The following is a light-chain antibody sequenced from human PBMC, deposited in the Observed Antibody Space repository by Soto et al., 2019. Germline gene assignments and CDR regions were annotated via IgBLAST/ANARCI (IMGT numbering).Light chain of an antibody. J-gene: IGKJ1*01. Sequence: DIQMTQSPSTLSASVGDRVTITCRASQSISSWLVWYQQKPGKAPKLLISGAFSLESGVPSRFSGSGSGTEFTLTISSLQPDDFATYYCQQYDTYWAFGQGTKVELK. V-gene: IGKV1-5*01. CDR3: QQYDTYWA. CDR1: QSISSW. CDR2: GAF.